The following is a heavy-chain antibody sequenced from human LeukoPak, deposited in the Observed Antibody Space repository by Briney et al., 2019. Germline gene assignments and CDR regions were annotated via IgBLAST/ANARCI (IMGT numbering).Heavy chain of an antibody. J-gene: IGHJ3*02. CDR1: GFTVSSNY. CDR2: IYSGGST. V-gene: IGHV3-66*01. D-gene: IGHD6-13*01. Sequence: GGSLRLSCAASGFTVSSNYMSWVRQAPGKGLEWVSVIYSGGSTYYADSVKGRFTISRDNSKNTLYLQMNSLRAEDTAVYYCAKDGAAAVVRAFDIWGQGTMVTVSS. CDR3: AKDGAAAVVRAFDI.